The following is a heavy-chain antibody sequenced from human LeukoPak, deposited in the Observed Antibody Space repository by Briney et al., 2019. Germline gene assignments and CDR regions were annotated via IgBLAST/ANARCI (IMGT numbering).Heavy chain of an antibody. J-gene: IGHJ4*02. V-gene: IGHV3-53*01. CDR3: AKEYYYDSSGYGDY. D-gene: IGHD3-22*01. CDR1: GFTVSSNY. CDR2: IYSGGST. Sequence: GGSLRLSCAASGFTVSSNYMSWVRQAPGKGLEWVSVIYSGGSTYYADSVKGRFTTSRDNSKNTLYLQMNSLRAEDTAVYYCAKEYYYDSSGYGDYWGQGTLVTVSS.